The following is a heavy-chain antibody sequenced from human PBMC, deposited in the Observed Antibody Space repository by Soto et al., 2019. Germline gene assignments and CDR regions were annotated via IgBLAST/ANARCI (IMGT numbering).Heavy chain of an antibody. CDR3: AHTTLVGIAAAGTLWFDP. CDR2: IYWDDDK. J-gene: IGHJ5*02. CDR1: GVSLSTSGVG. D-gene: IGHD6-13*01. V-gene: IGHV2-5*02. Sequence: QITLKASGPTLVKPTQTLTLTCTFSGVSLSTSGVGVGGIRQPPGKALEWLPLIYWDDDKRYSPSLKIRLIITKDTSKNHVVLTMTNMDPADTATYYCAHTTLVGIAAAGTLWFDPRGQGTLVTVSS.